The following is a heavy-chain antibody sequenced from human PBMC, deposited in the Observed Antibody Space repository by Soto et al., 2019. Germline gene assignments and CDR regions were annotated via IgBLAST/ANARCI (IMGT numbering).Heavy chain of an antibody. CDR3: ARERYQVISDGMDV. CDR1: GYTFTGYY. Sequence: ASVKVSCRASGYTFTGYYIHWVREAPGQGLEWMGWINPQTGGTSYAQKFQGRVTLSRDTSINTAYLELSRLRFDDAAVYFCARERYQVISDGMDVWGQGTTVTVSS. CDR2: INPQTGGT. D-gene: IGHD2-2*01. J-gene: IGHJ6*02. V-gene: IGHV1-2*02.